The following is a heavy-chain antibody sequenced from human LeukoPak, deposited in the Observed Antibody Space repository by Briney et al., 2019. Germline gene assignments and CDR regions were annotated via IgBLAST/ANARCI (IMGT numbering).Heavy chain of an antibody. J-gene: IGHJ4*02. D-gene: IGHD4-17*01. CDR2: IFPSGGEI. V-gene: IGHV3-23*01. CDR1: GFTFSTFA. CDR3: ARALPYGDYPPAD. Sequence: PGGSLRLSCAASGFTFSTFAMIWVRQPPGKGLEWVSSIFPSGGEIHYADSVRGRFTISRDNSKSTLSLQMNSLRAEDTAIYYCARALPYGDYPPADWGQGTLVTVSS.